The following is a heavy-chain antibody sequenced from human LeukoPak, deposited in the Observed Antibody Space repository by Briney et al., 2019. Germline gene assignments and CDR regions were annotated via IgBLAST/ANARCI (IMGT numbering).Heavy chain of an antibody. V-gene: IGHV3-33*01. Sequence: GGSLRLSCAASGFTFSSYGIHWVRQAPGKGLEWVAVIWHDGSYKYYADSVKGRFSISRDNSKNMLFLEMNSLRAEDTAVYYCARESTGSYSGIDYWGQGTPVTVSA. D-gene: IGHD1-26*01. J-gene: IGHJ4*02. CDR3: ARESTGSYSGIDY. CDR2: IWHDGSYK. CDR1: GFTFSSYG.